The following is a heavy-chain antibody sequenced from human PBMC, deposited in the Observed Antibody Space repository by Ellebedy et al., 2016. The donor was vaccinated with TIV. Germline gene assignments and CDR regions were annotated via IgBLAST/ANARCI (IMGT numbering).Heavy chain of an antibody. Sequence: SETLSLXXSVSGDSVSTYYWSWIRQAPGKGLEWIGYIYYSGNSNYNPSLKSRATISIDTSKNQVSLKLSSVTAADTAVYYCAREWLREVDYWGQGTLVTVSS. J-gene: IGHJ4*02. V-gene: IGHV4-59*08. CDR1: GDSVSTYY. CDR3: AREWLREVDY. D-gene: IGHD5-12*01. CDR2: IYYSGNS.